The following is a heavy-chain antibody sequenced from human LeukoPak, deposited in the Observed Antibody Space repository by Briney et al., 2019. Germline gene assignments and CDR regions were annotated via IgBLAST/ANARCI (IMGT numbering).Heavy chain of an antibody. Sequence: ASVKVSCKASGYTFTGYYMHWVRQAPGQGLEWMGLINPTSGDTNYAQKFQGGVTMTRDTSISTAYMELSRLRSDDTAVYYCTREENYCGSSTCPFDYWGQGTLVTVSS. CDR3: TREENYCGSSTCPFDY. D-gene: IGHD2-2*01. CDR1: GYTFTGYY. J-gene: IGHJ4*02. CDR2: INPTSGDT. V-gene: IGHV1-2*02.